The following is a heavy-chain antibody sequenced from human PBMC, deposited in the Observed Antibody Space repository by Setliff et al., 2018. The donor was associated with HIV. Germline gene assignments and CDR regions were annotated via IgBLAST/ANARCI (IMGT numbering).Heavy chain of an antibody. J-gene: IGHJ4*02. V-gene: IGHV4-31*03. CDR2: IYYSGNT. D-gene: IGHD2-8*02. CDR1: GGSISSDGYY. CDR3: ARTPSYWGYCDY. Sequence: PSETLSLTCTVSGGSISSDGYYWSWIRQHPGKGLEWIGYIYYSGNTYYNPSLKSRVTISVDTSKNQLSLKLTSVTAADTAVYYCARTPSYWGYCDYWGQGTLVTVS.